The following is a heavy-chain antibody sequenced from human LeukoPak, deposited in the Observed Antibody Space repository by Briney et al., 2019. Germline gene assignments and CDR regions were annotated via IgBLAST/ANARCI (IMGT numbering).Heavy chain of an antibody. D-gene: IGHD1-26*01. Sequence: PSETLSLTCTVSGDSISTYYWSWIRQPPGKGLEWIGYIYYSGGTNYNPSLKSRVTISVDTSKNQFSLKLISVTAADTAVYYCARDDSGSYHQLGVWGQGTTVTVSS. V-gene: IGHV4-59*01. CDR3: ARDDSGSYHQLGV. CDR2: IYYSGGT. J-gene: IGHJ6*02. CDR1: GDSISTYY.